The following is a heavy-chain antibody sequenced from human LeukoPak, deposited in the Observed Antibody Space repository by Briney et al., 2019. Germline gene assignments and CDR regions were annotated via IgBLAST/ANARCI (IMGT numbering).Heavy chain of an antibody. D-gene: IGHD2-15*01. V-gene: IGHV1-2*02. Sequence: ASVKVSCKASGYTFTGYYVHWVRQAPGQGLEWMGWINPNSGGTNYAQKFQGRVTMTRDTSISTAYMELSRLRSDDTAVYYCARDGYCSGGSCYSGVDYGMDVWGQGTTVTVSS. J-gene: IGHJ6*02. CDR2: INPNSGGT. CDR3: ARDGYCSGGSCYSGVDYGMDV. CDR1: GYTFTGYY.